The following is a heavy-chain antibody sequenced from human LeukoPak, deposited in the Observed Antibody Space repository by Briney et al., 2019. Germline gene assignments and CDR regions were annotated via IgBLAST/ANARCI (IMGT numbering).Heavy chain of an antibody. CDR2: INPNSGGT. CDR3: ARLRLITMVRGVIMDNDMDV. Sequence: ASVKVSCKASGYTFTGYYMHWVRQAPGQGLEWMGWINPNSGGTNYAQKFQGRVTMTRDTSISTANMELSRLRSDDTAVYYCARLRLITMVRGVIMDNDMDVWGKGTTVTISS. V-gene: IGHV1-2*02. D-gene: IGHD3-10*01. CDR1: GYTFTGYY. J-gene: IGHJ6*03.